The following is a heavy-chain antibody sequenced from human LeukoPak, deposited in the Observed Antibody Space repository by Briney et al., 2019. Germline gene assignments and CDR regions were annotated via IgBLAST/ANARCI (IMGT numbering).Heavy chain of an antibody. CDR1: GGSFSGYY. Sequence: PSETLSLTCAVYGGSFSGYYWGWIRQPPGKGLEWIGEINHSGSTNYNPSLKSRVTISVDTSKNQFSLKLSSVTAADTAVYYCARGRGGYSSGWYANWFDPWGQGTLVTVSS. CDR2: INHSGST. J-gene: IGHJ5*02. CDR3: ARGRGGYSSGWYANWFDP. D-gene: IGHD6-19*01. V-gene: IGHV4-34*01.